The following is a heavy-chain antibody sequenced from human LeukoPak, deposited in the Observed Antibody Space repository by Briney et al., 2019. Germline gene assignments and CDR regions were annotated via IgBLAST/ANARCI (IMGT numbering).Heavy chain of an antibody. D-gene: IGHD6-13*01. CDR2: ISNFGDII. Sequence: PGGSLRLSCAASGFTFSNYEMKWVRQAPGKGLEWISHISNFGDIIHYADSVEGRFTISRDNAKNSLYLQMDSLRAEDTAVYYCAKDATAVVGTVYMDVWGKGTTVTISS. CDR1: GFTFSNYE. V-gene: IGHV3-48*03. CDR3: AKDATAVVGTVYMDV. J-gene: IGHJ6*03.